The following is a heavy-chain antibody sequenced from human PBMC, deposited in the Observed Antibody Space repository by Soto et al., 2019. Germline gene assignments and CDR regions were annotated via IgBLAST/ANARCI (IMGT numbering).Heavy chain of an antibody. CDR2: INHSGST. CDR1: GGSFSGYY. CDR3: GRGQLAAARFDY. V-gene: IGHV4-34*01. Sequence: PSETLSLTCAVYGGSFSGYYWSWIRQPPGKGLEWIGEINHSGSTNYNPSLKSRVTISVDTSKNQFSLKLSSVTAADTAVYYCGRGQLAAARFDYWGQGTLVTVSS. D-gene: IGHD6-13*01. J-gene: IGHJ4*02.